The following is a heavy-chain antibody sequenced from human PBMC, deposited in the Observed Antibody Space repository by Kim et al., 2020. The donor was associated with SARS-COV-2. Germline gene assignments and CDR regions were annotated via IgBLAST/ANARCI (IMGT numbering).Heavy chain of an antibody. CDR3: VKEGNDYVNSSCHY. V-gene: IGHV3-23*01. CDR2: IRRDSGATT. J-gene: IGHJ4*01. Sequence: GGSLRLSCAASGFTFRDYFMSWVRQAPGKGLEWVAGIRRDSGATTLDADAVKGRFTISRDDSTNTLYLQMKNRRVEETALYYCVKEGNDYVNSSCHYWG. CDR1: GFTFRDYF. D-gene: IGHD4-17*01.